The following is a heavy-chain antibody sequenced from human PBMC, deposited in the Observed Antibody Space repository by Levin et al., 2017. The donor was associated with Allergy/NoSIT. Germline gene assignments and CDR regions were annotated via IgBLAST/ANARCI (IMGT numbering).Heavy chain of an antibody. V-gene: IGHV3-23*01. CDR1: GFTFSSYA. Sequence: PGGSLRLSCAASGFTFSSYAMSWVRQPPGKGLEWVSVISGSGGSTFYADSVKGRFTISRDNSKNTLYLQMNSLRAEDTAVYYCAKGQMSSNYSPVDYWGQGTLVTVSS. J-gene: IGHJ4*02. D-gene: IGHD4-11*01. CDR3: AKGQMSSNYSPVDY. CDR2: ISGSGGST.